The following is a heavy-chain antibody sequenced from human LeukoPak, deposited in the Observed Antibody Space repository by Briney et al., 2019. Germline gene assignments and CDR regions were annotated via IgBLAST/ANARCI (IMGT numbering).Heavy chain of an antibody. CDR1: GFTFSNAW. J-gene: IGHJ4*02. Sequence: GGSLRLSCAASGFTFSNAWMSWVRQAPGKGLEWVGRIKSKTDGGTTDYAAPVKGRFTISRDDSKNTLYLQMNSLKTEDTAVYYCTTEKYGDYPLDYWGQGTLVTVSS. D-gene: IGHD4-17*01. V-gene: IGHV3-15*01. CDR3: TTEKYGDYPLDY. CDR2: IKSKTDGGTT.